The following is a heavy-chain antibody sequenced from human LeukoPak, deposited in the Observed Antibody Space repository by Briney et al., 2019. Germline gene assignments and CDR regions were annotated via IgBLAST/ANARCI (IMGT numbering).Heavy chain of an antibody. CDR3: ARGGLYHYSGTSGDY. CDR1: GFTFNSYG. J-gene: IGHJ4*02. V-gene: IGHV3-30*03. Sequence: GGSLRFSCAASGFTFNSYGMHWVRQAPGKGLEWVAVISYDGNDKFYRDSVKGRFTISRDNSKNTLYLQMNSLRAEDTAVYYCARGGLYHYSGTSGDYWGQGTLVTVSS. CDR2: ISYDGNDK. D-gene: IGHD1-26*01.